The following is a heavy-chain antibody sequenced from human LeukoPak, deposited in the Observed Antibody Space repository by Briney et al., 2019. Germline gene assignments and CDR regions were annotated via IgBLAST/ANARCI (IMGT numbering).Heavy chain of an antibody. V-gene: IGHV3-13*04. Sequence: GGSLRLSCAASGFTFSSYDMHWVRQVTGKGLVWVSGINTDGDTYYAGSVKGRFTVSRENARNSLYLQMNSLRAEDTAVYYCARGEYYDSSGYSQYFQHWGQGTLVTVSS. CDR3: ARGEYYDSSGYSQYFQH. CDR1: GFTFSSYD. CDR2: INTDGDT. D-gene: IGHD3-22*01. J-gene: IGHJ1*01.